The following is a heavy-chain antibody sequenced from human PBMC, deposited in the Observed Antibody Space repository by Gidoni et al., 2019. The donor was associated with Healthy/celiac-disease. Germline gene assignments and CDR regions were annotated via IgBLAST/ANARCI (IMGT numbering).Heavy chain of an antibody. CDR2: ISYDGSNK. D-gene: IGHD6-19*01. J-gene: IGHJ4*02. CDR3: ATRGYSSGWYYFDY. Sequence: QVQLVESGGGVVQPGRSLRLVCAASGFTSSSYGMHWVRQAQGKGLEWVAVISYDGSNKYYADSVKGRFTISRDNSKNTLYLQMNSLRAEDTAVYYCATRGYSSGWYYFDYWGQGTLVTVSS. CDR1: GFTSSSYG. V-gene: IGHV3-30*03.